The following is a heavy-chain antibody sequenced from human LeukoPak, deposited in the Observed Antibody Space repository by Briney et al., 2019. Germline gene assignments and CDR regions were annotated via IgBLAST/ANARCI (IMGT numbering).Heavy chain of an antibody. Sequence: SETLSLTCTVSGDSISSSSYYWGWIRQPPGKGLEWIGTIYYRGSTSSKPSLKSRVTISVDTSKNQFSLKLSSVTAADTAVYYCARAYGSGSYYTDYWGQGTLVTVSS. CDR1: GDSISSSSYY. CDR3: ARAYGSGSYYTDY. V-gene: IGHV4-39*07. D-gene: IGHD3-10*01. J-gene: IGHJ4*02. CDR2: IYYRGST.